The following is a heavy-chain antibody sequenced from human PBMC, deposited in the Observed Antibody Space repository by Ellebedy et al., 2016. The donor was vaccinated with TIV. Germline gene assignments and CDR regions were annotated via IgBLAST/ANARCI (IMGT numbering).Heavy chain of an antibody. Sequence: GGSLRLSXAASGFTFSSYAMSWVRQAPGKGLEWVSAISGSGGSTYYADSVKGRFTISRDNSKNTLYLQMNSLRAEDTAVYYCAKMGEMATIRGEIDYWGQGTLVTVSS. D-gene: IGHD5-24*01. V-gene: IGHV3-23*01. CDR3: AKMGEMATIRGEIDY. CDR1: GFTFSSYA. J-gene: IGHJ4*02. CDR2: ISGSGGST.